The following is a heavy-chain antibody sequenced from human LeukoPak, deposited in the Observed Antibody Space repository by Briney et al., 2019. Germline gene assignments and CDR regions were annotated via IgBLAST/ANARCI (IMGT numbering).Heavy chain of an antibody. CDR1: GGTFSSYA. D-gene: IGHD6-19*01. J-gene: IGHJ4*02. V-gene: IGHV1-69*06. CDR2: IIPIFGTA. CDR3: ARLGYSSGGDY. Sequence: SVKVSCKASGGTFSSYAISWVRQAPGQGLGWMGGIIPIFGTANYAQKFQGRVTITADKSTSTAYMELSRLRYDDTAVYYCARLGYSSGGDYWGQGTLVTVSS.